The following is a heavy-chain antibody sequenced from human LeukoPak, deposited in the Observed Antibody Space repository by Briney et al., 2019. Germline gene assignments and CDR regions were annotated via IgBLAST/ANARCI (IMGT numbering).Heavy chain of an antibody. D-gene: IGHD2-2*02. CDR3: ARVAAEVVGVPGAIGFGWLRRDYYYMDV. Sequence: ASVKVSCKASGYTFTGYYMHWVRQAPGQGLEWMGWINPNSGNTGYAQTFQGRVTMTRDMSTSTVYMELSSLRSEDTAVYYCARVAAEVVGVPGAIGFGWLRRDYYYMDVWGRGTTVTVSS. V-gene: IGHV1-2*02. J-gene: IGHJ6*03. CDR1: GYTFTGYY. CDR2: INPNSGNT.